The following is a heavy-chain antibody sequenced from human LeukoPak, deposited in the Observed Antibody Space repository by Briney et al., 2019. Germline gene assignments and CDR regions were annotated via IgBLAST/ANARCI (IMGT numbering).Heavy chain of an antibody. CDR3: ARVPTANGLDY. CDR2: INHSGST. J-gene: IGHJ4*01. V-gene: IGHV4-34*01. D-gene: IGHD5-18*01. Sequence: SETLSLTCGVYGGSFSGYYWSWIRQPPGKGLEWIGEINHSGSTNYNPSLKSRVTISVDTSKNQFSLKLSSVTAADTAVYYCARVPTANGLDYWGQEPWSPSPQ. CDR1: GGSFSGYY.